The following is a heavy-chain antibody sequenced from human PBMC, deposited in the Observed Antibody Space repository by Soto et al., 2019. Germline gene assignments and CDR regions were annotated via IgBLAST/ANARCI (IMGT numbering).Heavy chain of an antibody. J-gene: IGHJ5*02. V-gene: IGHV1-69*13. D-gene: IGHD2-15*01. Sequence: GASVKVSCKASGGTFSSYAISWVRQAPGQGLEWMGGIIPIFGTANYAQKFQGRVTITADESTSTAYMELSSLRSEDTAVYYCARAGSGGSHRTLWFDPWGQGTLVTVSS. CDR1: GGTFSSYA. CDR3: ARAGSGGSHRTLWFDP. CDR2: IIPIFGTA.